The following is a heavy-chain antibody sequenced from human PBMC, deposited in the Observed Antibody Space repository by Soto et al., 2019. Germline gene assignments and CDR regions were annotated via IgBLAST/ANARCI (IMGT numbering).Heavy chain of an antibody. CDR3: ARGNNWDSSGYYFDN. J-gene: IGHJ4*02. V-gene: IGHV4-31*03. CDR2: IYHSGTT. CDR1: GGSISRGGYY. Sequence: ASETLSLTCTVSGGSISRGGYYWSWIRHHPGKALEWIGYIYHSGTTYYNPSLKSRVTISVDTSKNQFSLKLSSVTAADTAVYYCARGNNWDSSGYYFDNWGQGTLVTVSS. D-gene: IGHD3-22*01.